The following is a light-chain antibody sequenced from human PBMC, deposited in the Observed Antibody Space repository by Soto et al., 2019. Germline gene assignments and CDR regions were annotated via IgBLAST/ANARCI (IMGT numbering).Light chain of an antibody. CDR1: QSIKSW. CDR2: DAS. Sequence: DIQMTQSPSTLSASVGDRVTITCLASQSIKSWLAWYQQKPGKAPKLLIFDASNLESGVPSRFSGSGSGTEFTLTINNLQADDFATYYCQQYNSYSRTFGQGTKVDIK. CDR3: QQYNSYSRT. V-gene: IGKV1-5*01. J-gene: IGKJ1*01.